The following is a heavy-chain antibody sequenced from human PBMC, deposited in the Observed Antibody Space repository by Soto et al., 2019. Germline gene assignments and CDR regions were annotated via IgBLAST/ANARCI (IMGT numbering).Heavy chain of an antibody. CDR3: AREPMVRAAHGFDI. J-gene: IGHJ3*02. CDR2: INPNSVGT. D-gene: IGHD3-10*01. V-gene: IGHV1-2*02. CDR1: GYTFTGHY. Sequence: ASEVSCKASGYTFTGHYMHWVRQAPGQGLEWMGWINPNSVGTNYAQKFQGRVTMTRDTSISTVYMELSRLRSDDTAVYYCAREPMVRAAHGFDIWGQGTMVTVSS.